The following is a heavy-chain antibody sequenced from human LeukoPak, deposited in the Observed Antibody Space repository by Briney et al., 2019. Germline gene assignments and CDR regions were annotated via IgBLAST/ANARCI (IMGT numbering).Heavy chain of an antibody. Sequence: PSETLSLTCAVYGGSFSGYYWSWIRQPPGKGLEWIGEINHSGSTNYNPSLKSRVTISVDTSKNQFSLKLSSVTAADTAVYYCAKGMMSAPNAFDIWGQGTMVTVSS. D-gene: IGHD3-16*01. CDR1: GGSFSGYY. CDR2: INHSGST. J-gene: IGHJ3*02. CDR3: AKGMMSAPNAFDI. V-gene: IGHV4-34*01.